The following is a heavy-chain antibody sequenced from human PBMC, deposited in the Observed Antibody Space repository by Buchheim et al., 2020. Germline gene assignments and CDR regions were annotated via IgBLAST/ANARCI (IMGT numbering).Heavy chain of an antibody. V-gene: IGHV4-59*08. CDR1: GGSISSYY. CDR3: ARLRNDDFWSGYSLDY. Sequence: QVQLQESGPGLVKPSETLSLTCTVSGGSISSYYWSWIRQPPGKGLEWIGYIYYSGSTNYNPSLKSRVTISVDTSKNQFSLKLSSVTAADTAVYYCARLRNDDFWSGYSLDYWGQGTL. CDR2: IYYSGST. D-gene: IGHD3-3*01. J-gene: IGHJ4*02.